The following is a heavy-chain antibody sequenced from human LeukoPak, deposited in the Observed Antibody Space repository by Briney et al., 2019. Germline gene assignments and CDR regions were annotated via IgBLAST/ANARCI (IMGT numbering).Heavy chain of an antibody. D-gene: IGHD6-19*01. CDR3: AGERGEEYSSGWYKRNYFDN. CDR2: IDYSGST. CDR1: GGSISSRSYY. J-gene: IGHJ4*02. V-gene: IGHV4-39*07. Sequence: SETLSLTCTVSGGSISSRSYYWGWIRQPPGKGLEWIGNIDYSGSTYYNPALQSRVTISVDTSKTQFSLKLTSVTGADTAVYYCAGERGEEYSSGWYKRNYFDNWGQGIRVTVSS.